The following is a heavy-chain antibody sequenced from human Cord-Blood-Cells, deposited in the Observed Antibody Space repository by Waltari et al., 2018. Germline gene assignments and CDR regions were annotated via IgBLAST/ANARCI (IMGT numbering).Heavy chain of an antibody. CDR1: GYTFTSYD. J-gene: IGHJ4*02. D-gene: IGHD6-19*01. V-gene: IGHV1-8*01. CDR2: MNPNSGNT. Sequence: QVQLVQSGAEVKKPGASVKVSCKASGYTFTSYDINWVRPATGQGLEWMGWMNPNSGNTGYAQKYQGRVTMTRNTSISTAYMELSSLRSEDTAVYYCARFPTVAGKALDYWGQGTLVTVSS. CDR3: ARFPTVAGKALDY.